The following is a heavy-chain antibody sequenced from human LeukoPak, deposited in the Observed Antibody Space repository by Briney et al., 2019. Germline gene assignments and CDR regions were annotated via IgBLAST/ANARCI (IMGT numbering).Heavy chain of an antibody. CDR2: ISSSGDST. D-gene: IGHD3-22*01. CDR3: AKDRPNYHESNGHYYRRDGDY. CDR1: GFTFSGYA. V-gene: IGHV3-23*01. Sequence: PGGSLRLSCAASGFTFSGYAMSWVRQAPGKGLEWVSSISSSGDSTFYADSVKDRFTISRDNSKNTLYLQISRLRAEDTAVYYCAKDRPNYHESNGHYYRRDGDYWGQGTLVTVSS. J-gene: IGHJ4*02.